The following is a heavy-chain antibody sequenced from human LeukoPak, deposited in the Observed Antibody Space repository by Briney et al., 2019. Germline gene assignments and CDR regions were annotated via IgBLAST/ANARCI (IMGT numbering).Heavy chain of an antibody. CDR3: AKEDYDFWSSLYYYYMDV. J-gene: IGHJ6*03. V-gene: IGHV3-23*01. Sequence: GGSLRLSCAASGFTVSSNYMSWVRQAPGKGLEWVSAISDSGGTPYYADSVKGRFSISRDNSKNTLYLQMNSLRAEDTAVYYCAKEDYDFWSSLYYYYMDVWGKGTTVTVSS. CDR1: GFTVSSNY. CDR2: ISDSGGTP. D-gene: IGHD3-3*01.